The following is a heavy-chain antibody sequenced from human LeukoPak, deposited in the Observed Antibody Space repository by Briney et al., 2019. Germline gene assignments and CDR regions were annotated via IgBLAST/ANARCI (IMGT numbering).Heavy chain of an antibody. D-gene: IGHD3-3*01. V-gene: IGHV1-8*01. CDR2: MSPNSGNT. CDR3: ARAWYDFWTHAFDI. J-gene: IGHJ3*02. CDR1: KYTFTNCD. Sequence: ASVKVSCKASKYTFTNCDINWVRQATGHGLEWLGWMSPNSGNTGYAQKFQGRVAMTRDTSISTAYMELSSLRSEDTAVYYCARAWYDFWTHAFDIWGQGTMVTVSS.